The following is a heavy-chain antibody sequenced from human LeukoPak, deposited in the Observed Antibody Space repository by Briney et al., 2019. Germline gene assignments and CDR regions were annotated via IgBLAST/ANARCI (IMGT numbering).Heavy chain of an antibody. J-gene: IGHJ6*02. CDR3: ARDRSSGWSYGMDV. V-gene: IGHV3-30*03. CDR2: ISDDGNNK. Sequence: GGSLRLSCAASGFTFSNYGMHWVRQGPGKGLEWVAVISDDGNNKGYADSVKGRFTISRDNSKNTLYLQMSSPRAEDTAVYYCARDRSSGWSYGMDVWGQGTTVTVSS. D-gene: IGHD6-19*01. CDR1: GFTFSNYG.